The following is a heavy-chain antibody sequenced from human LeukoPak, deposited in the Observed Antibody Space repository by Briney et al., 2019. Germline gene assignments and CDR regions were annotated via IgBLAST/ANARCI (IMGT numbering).Heavy chain of an antibody. CDR2: INPSSGGT. V-gene: IGHV1-2*02. Sequence: ASVKVSCKASGYSFTGYYMHWVRQAPGQGLEWMGWINPSSGGTNYAENFQGRVTMTRDTSISTAYMELSRLRSDDTAVYYCARDGVPIEYWGQGTLVTVPS. J-gene: IGHJ4*02. CDR1: GYSFTGYY. CDR3: ARDGVPIEY. D-gene: IGHD3-16*01.